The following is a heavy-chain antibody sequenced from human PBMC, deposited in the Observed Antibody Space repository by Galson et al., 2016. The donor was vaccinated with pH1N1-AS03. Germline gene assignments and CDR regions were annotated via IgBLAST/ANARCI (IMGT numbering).Heavy chain of an antibody. CDR1: GITFSDNH. CDR3: ARDPQRGDGYNFDY. V-gene: IGHV3-11*01. J-gene: IGHJ4*02. CDR2: MSSGAGTT. D-gene: IGHD5-24*01. Sequence: SLRLSCAASGITFSDNHMTWIRQAPGKGLEWISYMSSGAGTTYYADSVKGRFTTSRDNTKNSLSLQMNSLRAEDTAVYYCARDPQRGDGYNFDYWGQGTLVTVSS.